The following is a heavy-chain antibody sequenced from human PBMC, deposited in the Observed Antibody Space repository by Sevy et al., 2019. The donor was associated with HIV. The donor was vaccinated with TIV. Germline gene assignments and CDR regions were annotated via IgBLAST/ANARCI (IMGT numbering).Heavy chain of an antibody. Sequence: SETLSLTCTVSDGSISSHYWSWIRQPPGMGLQWIGYIYYSGSTNYNPSLKSRVTMSLDTSKNQFSLKLSSVTAADTAVYYCARLLRYNPCFDYWGQGALLTVSS. J-gene: IGHJ4*02. V-gene: IGHV4-59*11. CDR1: DGSISSHY. D-gene: IGHD1-1*01. CDR3: ARLLRYNPCFDY. CDR2: IYYSGST.